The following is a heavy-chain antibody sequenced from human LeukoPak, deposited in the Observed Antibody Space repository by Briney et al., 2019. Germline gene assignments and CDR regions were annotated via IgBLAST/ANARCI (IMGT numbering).Heavy chain of an antibody. V-gene: IGHV3-30*18. CDR3: AKDRDYYGSGSDY. CDR2: ISYDEMYQ. Sequence: GGSLRLSCAASGFTFNIYGMHWVRQAPGKGLEWVAGISYDEMYQYYADSVKGRFTISRDNSKNTLFLQMNSLRAENTAIYYCAKDRDYYGSGSDYWGQGTLVTVSS. CDR1: GFTFNIYG. J-gene: IGHJ4*02. D-gene: IGHD3-10*01.